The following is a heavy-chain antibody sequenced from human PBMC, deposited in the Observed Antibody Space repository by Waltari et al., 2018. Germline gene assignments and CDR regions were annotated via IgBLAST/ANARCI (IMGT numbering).Heavy chain of an antibody. CDR3: ARQRGYDSSGPGDY. CDR1: GYSFTSYW. D-gene: IGHD3-22*01. CDR2: SYPGDSDS. Sequence: EVQLVQSGAEVKESGESLKISCKGSGYSFTSYWIGWVRQMPGKGLEWMGISYPGDSDSRYSPSFQGQVTISADKSINTAYLQWSSLKASDTAMYYCARQRGYDSSGPGDYWGQGTLVTVSS. J-gene: IGHJ4*02. V-gene: IGHV5-51*01.